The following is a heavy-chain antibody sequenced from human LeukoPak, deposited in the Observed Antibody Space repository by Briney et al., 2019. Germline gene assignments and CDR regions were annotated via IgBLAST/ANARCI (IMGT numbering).Heavy chain of an antibody. CDR3: ATSSCYSCGDY. V-gene: IGHV4-34*01. J-gene: IGHJ4*02. CDR1: GGSFSGYY. D-gene: IGHD2-15*01. CDR2: IYYSGST. Sequence: SETLSLTCAVYGGSFSGYYWSWIRQPPGKGLEWIGSIYYSGSTYYNPSLKSRVTISVDTSKNQFSLKLSSVTAADTAVYYCATSSCYSCGDYWGQGTLVTVSS.